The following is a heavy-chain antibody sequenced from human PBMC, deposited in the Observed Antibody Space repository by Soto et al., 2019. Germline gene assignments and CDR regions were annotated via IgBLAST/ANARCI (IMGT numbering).Heavy chain of an antibody. V-gene: IGHV5-10-1*01. CDR2: IDPSDSYT. J-gene: IGHJ6*02. CDR3: AIPGDYHRLSYGMDV. D-gene: IGHD2-21*01. Sequence: GESLKISCKGSGYSFTSYWISWVRQMPGKGLEWMGRIDPSDSYTNYSPSFQGHVTISADKSISTAYLQWSSLKASDTAMYYCAIPGDYHRLSYGMDVWCQGITVTLFS. CDR1: GYSFTSYW.